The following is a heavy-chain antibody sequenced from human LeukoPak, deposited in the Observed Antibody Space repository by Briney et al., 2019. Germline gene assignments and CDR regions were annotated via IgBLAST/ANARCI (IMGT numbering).Heavy chain of an antibody. CDR1: GYTFTSHY. J-gene: IGHJ4*02. Sequence: GASVKVSCKASGYTFTSHYMHWVRQAPGQGLEWMGIINPSGGSTSYAQKFQGRVTMTTDTSTSTAYMELRSLRSDDTAVYYCARVRRGTIVATLDYWGQGTLVTVSS. D-gene: IGHD5-12*01. CDR3: ARVRRGTIVATLDY. V-gene: IGHV1-46*01. CDR2: INPSGGST.